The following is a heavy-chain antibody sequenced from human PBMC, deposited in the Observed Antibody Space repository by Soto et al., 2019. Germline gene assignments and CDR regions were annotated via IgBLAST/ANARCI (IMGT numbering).Heavy chain of an antibody. D-gene: IGHD4-17*01. CDR1: DFTFSATN. J-gene: IGHJ6*02. CDR3: ARQGYGGYYGLDV. CDR2: VRSKANGYAT. V-gene: IGHV3-73*01. Sequence: NIFSIAYDFTFSATNIPWVRQTSGKGLEWVGRVRSKANGYATSYAASVQGRFNISRDDSKKMAYLQMNSLKTEDTALYYCARQGYGGYYGLDVWGQGT.